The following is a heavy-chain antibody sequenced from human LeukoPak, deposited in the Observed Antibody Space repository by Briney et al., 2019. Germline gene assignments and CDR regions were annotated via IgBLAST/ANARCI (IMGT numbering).Heavy chain of an antibody. CDR3: TREKNCLDGICYEE. Sequence: GASVKVSCKASGYTFTNHDINWVRQASGQGLEWLGWMSPSSGNTGYAQKFKGRVTMTRNIAVDTAYMELSSLRSEDTAVYYCTREKNCLDGICYEEWGQGTLVTVSS. CDR1: GYTFTNHD. D-gene: IGHD2-8*02. V-gene: IGHV1-8*01. CDR2: MSPSSGNT. J-gene: IGHJ4*02.